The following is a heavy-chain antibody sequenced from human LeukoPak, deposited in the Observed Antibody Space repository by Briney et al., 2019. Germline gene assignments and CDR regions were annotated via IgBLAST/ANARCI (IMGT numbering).Heavy chain of an antibody. V-gene: IGHV3-21*01. J-gene: IGHJ4*02. Sequence: GGSLRLSCGAPGFTFSTYSMNWVRQAPGKGLEWVSSLSSTSSYIYYADSVKGRFTISRDNAKNSLYLQMNSLRAEDTAVYYCARERFAGIAAWFFDYWGQGSPVTVSS. D-gene: IGHD6-13*01. CDR1: GFTFSTYS. CDR3: ARERFAGIAAWFFDY. CDR2: LSSTSSYI.